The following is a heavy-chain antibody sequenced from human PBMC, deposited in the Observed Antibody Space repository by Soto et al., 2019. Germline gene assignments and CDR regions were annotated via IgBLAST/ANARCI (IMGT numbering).Heavy chain of an antibody. CDR3: ARHLGTTYYYYGMDV. CDR1: VGSISSSSYY. D-gene: IGHD1-1*01. J-gene: IGHJ6*02. CDR2: IYYSGST. Sequence: PSETLSLTCTVSVGSISSSSYYWGWIRQPPGKGLEWIGSIYYSGSTYYNPSLKSRVTISVDTSKNQFSLKLSSVTAADTAVYYCARHLGTTYYYYGMDVWGQGTTVTVSS. V-gene: IGHV4-39*01.